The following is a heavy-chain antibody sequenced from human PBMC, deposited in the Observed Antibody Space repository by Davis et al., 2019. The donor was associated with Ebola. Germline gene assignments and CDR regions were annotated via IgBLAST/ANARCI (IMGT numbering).Heavy chain of an antibody. D-gene: IGHD4-11*01. J-gene: IGHJ4*02. Sequence: PGGSLRLSCEVSGFTFTTHGMHWVRQAPGKGLEWVSSISGISDYIWYSDSVRGRFTVSRDNAKNSLFLTLTSLRGDDTGIYYCARPHYGNYDYFDYWGRGTQVTVSS. CDR2: ISGISDYI. CDR1: GFTFTTHG. CDR3: ARPHYGNYDYFDY. V-gene: IGHV3-21*06.